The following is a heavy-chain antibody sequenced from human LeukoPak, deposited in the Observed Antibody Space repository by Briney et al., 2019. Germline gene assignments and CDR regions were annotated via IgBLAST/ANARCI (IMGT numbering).Heavy chain of an antibody. CDR2: ISYDGSNK. J-gene: IGHJ4*02. CDR3: ARDLGDY. CDR1: EFTFSAYA. V-gene: IGHV3-30*04. Sequence: GGSLRLSCAASEFTFSAYAMHWVRQAPGKGLEWVAGISYDGSNKYYTDSVKGRFTISRDNSKNTLYLQMNSLRAEDTAVYYCARDLGDYWGQGTLVTVSS.